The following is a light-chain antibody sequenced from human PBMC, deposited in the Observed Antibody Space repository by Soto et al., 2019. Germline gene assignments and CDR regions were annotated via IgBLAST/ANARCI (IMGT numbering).Light chain of an antibody. Sequence: DIQMTQSPSTLSASVGDRVTITCRASQTISSWLAWYQQKPGKAPELLIYDASTLESGVPSRFSGGGSGTEFSLTISSLQPDDFATYYCQQYNSYSCTFGQGTKVDIK. CDR1: QTISSW. J-gene: IGKJ1*01. CDR3: QQYNSYSCT. CDR2: DAS. V-gene: IGKV1-5*01.